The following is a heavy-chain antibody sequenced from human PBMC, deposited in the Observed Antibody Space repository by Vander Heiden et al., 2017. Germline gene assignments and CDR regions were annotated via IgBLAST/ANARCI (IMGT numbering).Heavy chain of an antibody. CDR1: GFTFSSYG. CDR3: AKEGVYSSGGGDWFDP. J-gene: IGHJ5*02. D-gene: IGHD6-19*01. Sequence: QVQLVESGGGVVQPGRSLRLSCAASGFTFSSYGMHWVRQAPGKGLEWVAVISYDGSNKYYADSVKGRFTISRDNSKNTLYLQMNSLRAEDTAVYYCAKEGVYSSGGGDWFDPWGQGTLVTVSS. CDR2: ISYDGSNK. V-gene: IGHV3-30*18.